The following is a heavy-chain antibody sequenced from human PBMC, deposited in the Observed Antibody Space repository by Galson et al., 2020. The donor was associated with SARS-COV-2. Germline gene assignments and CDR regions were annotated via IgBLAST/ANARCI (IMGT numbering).Heavy chain of an antibody. Sequence: TGGSLRLSCAASGFTFSSYGMHWVRQAPGKGLEWVAVISYDGSNKYYVDSVKGRFTISRDNSKNTLYLQMNSLRAEDTAVYYCAACIVGATKREYYYYYGMDVWGQGTTVTVSS. CDR2: ISYDGSNK. CDR3: AACIVGATKREYYYYYGMDV. V-gene: IGHV3-30*03. D-gene: IGHD1-26*01. CDR1: GFTFSSYG. J-gene: IGHJ6*02.